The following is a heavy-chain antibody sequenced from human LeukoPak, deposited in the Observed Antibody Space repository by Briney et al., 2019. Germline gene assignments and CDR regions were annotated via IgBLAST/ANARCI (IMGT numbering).Heavy chain of an antibody. CDR2: ISSSSSYI. CDR1: GFTFNNYA. D-gene: IGHD6-13*01. J-gene: IGHJ3*02. CDR3: AREQQPWAFDI. Sequence: GGSLRLSCAASGFTFNNYAMSWVRQTPGKGLEWVSSISSSSSYIYYADSVKGRFTISRDNAKNSLYLQMNSLRAEDTAVYYCAREQQPWAFDIWGQGTMVTVSS. V-gene: IGHV3-21*01.